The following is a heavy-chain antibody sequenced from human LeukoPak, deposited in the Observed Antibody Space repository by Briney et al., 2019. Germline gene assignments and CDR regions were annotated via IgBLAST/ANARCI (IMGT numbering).Heavy chain of an antibody. CDR2: IKQDGSEK. V-gene: IGHV3-7*01. J-gene: IGHJ2*01. CDR1: GFTFSSYW. Sequence: GGSLRLSCAASGFTFSSYWMSWVRQAPGKGLEWVANIKQDGSEKYYVDSVKGRFTISRDNAKNSLYLQMSSLRAEDTAVYYCARDLRDYYDSSGYFGWYFDLWGRGTLVTVSS. D-gene: IGHD3-22*01. CDR3: ARDLRDYYDSSGYFGWYFDL.